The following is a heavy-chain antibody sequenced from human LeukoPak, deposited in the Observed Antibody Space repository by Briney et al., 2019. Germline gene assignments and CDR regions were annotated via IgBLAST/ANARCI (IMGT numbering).Heavy chain of an antibody. CDR2: IIPIFGTA. CDR1: GYTFTGYY. D-gene: IGHD3-22*01. CDR3: ARRTGLYYYDSSGYCWFDP. V-gene: IGHV1-69*13. Sequence: GASVKVSCKASGYTFTGYYMHWVRQAPGQGLEWMGGIIPIFGTANYAQKFQGRVTITADESTSTAYMELSSLRSEDTAVYYCARRTGLYYYDSSGYCWFDPWGQGTLVTVSS. J-gene: IGHJ5*02.